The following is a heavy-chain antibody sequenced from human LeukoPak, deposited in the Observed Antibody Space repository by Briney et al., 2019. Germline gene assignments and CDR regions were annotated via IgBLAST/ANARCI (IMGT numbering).Heavy chain of an antibody. J-gene: IGHJ5*02. Sequence: SETLFLTRTVSGGSFSSYFWSWIRQPPGKGLEWIGYIYYSGSTNYNPSLKSRVTMSVDTSKNQFSLNLISVTAADTAVYYCARHRGFQGSNWFDPWGQGTLVTVSS. V-gene: IGHV4-59*01. CDR2: IYYSGST. D-gene: IGHD5-12*01. CDR3: ARHRGFQGSNWFDP. CDR1: GGSFSSYF.